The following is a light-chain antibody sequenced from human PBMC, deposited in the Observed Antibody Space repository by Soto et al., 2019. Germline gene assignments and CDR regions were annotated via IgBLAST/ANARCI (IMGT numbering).Light chain of an antibody. CDR2: AAS. CDR1: QGIRNY. CDR3: QKYNSAPWT. Sequence: DIQMTQSPSSLSASVGDRVTITCRASQGIRNYLAWYQQKPGKVPKVLIYAASTLQSGVPSRFSGSGSGTDFTLTISSLQPEDVATYYCQKYNSAPWTFGQGTKVEIK. J-gene: IGKJ1*01. V-gene: IGKV1-27*01.